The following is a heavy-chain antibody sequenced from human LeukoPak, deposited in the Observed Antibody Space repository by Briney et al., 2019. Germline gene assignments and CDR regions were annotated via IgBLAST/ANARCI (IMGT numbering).Heavy chain of an antibody. CDR1: GGTFSSYA. Sequence: GASVKVSCKASGGTFSSYAISWVRQAPGQGLEWMGGIIPIFGTANYAQKFQGRVTITADESTSTAYMELSSLRSEDTAVYNCARVRTELSGYGPLGFDYWGQGTLVTVSS. CDR2: IIPIFGTA. CDR3: ARVRTELSGYGPLGFDY. D-gene: IGHD5-12*01. J-gene: IGHJ4*02. V-gene: IGHV1-69*13.